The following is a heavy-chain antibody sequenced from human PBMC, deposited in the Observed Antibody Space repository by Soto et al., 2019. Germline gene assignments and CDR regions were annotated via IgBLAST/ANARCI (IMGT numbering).Heavy chain of an antibody. J-gene: IGHJ5*02. V-gene: IGHV1-18*01. Sequence: QVQLVQSGAEVKKPGASVKVSCKASGYTFTSYGISWVRQAPGQGLEWMGWISAYNGNTNYAQKLQGRVTVTTDTSTSTAYMELRSLRSDDTAVYYCARDLGDYYDSSGPWFDPWGQGTLVTVSS. CDR2: ISAYNGNT. CDR1: GYTFTSYG. D-gene: IGHD3-22*01. CDR3: ARDLGDYYDSSGPWFDP.